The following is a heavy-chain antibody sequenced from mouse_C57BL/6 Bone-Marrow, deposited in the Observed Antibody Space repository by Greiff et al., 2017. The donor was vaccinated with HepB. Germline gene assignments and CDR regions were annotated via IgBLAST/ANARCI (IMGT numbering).Heavy chain of an antibody. J-gene: IGHJ2*01. D-gene: IGHD2-3*01. Sequence: EVQLQQSGPVLVKPGASVKMSCKASGYTFTDYYMNWVKQSHGKSLEWIGVINPYNGGTSYNQKFKGKATLTVDKSSSTTYMELNSLTSEDSAVYYCARRDDGYPVYWGQGTTLPVSS. V-gene: IGHV1-19*01. CDR3: ARRDDGYPVY. CDR1: GYTFTDYY. CDR2: INPYNGGT.